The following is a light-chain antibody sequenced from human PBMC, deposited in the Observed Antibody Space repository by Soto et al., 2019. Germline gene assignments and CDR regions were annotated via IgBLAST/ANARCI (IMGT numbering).Light chain of an antibody. Sequence: IVMTESPATLSVSPGERATLSCRASQSVSSNLAWYQQIPGQVPSLLIYGASTRATGVPDRFSGSGSGTEFSLTISSLQSEDFAVYYCQQYNNWPPLTFGGGTKVEIK. CDR3: QQYNNWPPLT. CDR2: GAS. V-gene: IGKV3-15*01. CDR1: QSVSSN. J-gene: IGKJ4*01.